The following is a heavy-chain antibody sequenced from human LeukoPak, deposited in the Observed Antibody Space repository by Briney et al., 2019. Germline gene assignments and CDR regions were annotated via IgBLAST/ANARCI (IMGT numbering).Heavy chain of an antibody. Sequence: SETLSLTCTVSGGSISSSSYYWGWIRPPPGKGLEWIANIYYSGNTYYKSSLNSRTTISVDTSKNQFSLKMRSVIAGDTAVYYCARARGLGAFDIWGQGTKVTVSS. V-gene: IGHV4-39*01. CDR2: IYYSGNT. CDR3: ARARGLGAFDI. J-gene: IGHJ3*02. CDR1: GGSISSSSYY.